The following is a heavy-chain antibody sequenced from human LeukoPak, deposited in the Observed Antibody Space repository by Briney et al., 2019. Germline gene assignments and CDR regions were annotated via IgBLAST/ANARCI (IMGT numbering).Heavy chain of an antibody. CDR1: GFTFSNAW. CDR2: IKRKTDGGTP. Sequence: PGGSLRLSCAASGFTFSNAWMTWVRQAPGKGLEWVGRIKRKTDGGTPDYAAPVAGRFTISRDDSKNTLYLQMNSLKIEDTAVYYCTTDSDILTGYYRGAFDIWGQGTMVTVSP. D-gene: IGHD3-9*01. J-gene: IGHJ3*02. V-gene: IGHV3-15*01. CDR3: TTDSDILTGYYRGAFDI.